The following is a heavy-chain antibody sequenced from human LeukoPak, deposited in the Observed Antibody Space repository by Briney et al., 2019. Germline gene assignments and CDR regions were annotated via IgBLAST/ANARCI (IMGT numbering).Heavy chain of an antibody. D-gene: IGHD5-18*01. CDR3: AREGTYGYGY. Sequence: GGSLRLSCAASGFIFTDYSINWVRQAPGKGLEWVSYISSSTSTIYYADSVKGRFTISRDNAKNSLYLQMNSLRDEDTAVYYCAREGTYGYGYWGQGTLVTVSS. CDR2: ISSSTSTI. CDR1: GFIFTDYS. J-gene: IGHJ4*02. V-gene: IGHV3-48*02.